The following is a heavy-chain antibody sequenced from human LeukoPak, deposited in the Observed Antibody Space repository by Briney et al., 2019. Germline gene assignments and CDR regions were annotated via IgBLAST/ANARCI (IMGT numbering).Heavy chain of an antibody. CDR2: IIPIFGTA. J-gene: IGHJ4*02. CDR3: AGSGYYYYFDY. D-gene: IGHD3-22*01. CDR1: GYTFTSYG. Sequence: GASVKVSCKASGYTFTSYGISWVRQAPGQGLEWMGRIIPIFGTANYAQKFQGRVTITTDESTSTAYMELSSLRSEDTAVYYCAGSGYYYYFDYWGQGTLVTVSS. V-gene: IGHV1-69*05.